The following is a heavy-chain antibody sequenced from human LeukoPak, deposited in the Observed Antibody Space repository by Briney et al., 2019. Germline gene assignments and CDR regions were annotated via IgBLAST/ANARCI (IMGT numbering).Heavy chain of an antibody. Sequence: GGSLRLSCAASGFTFSSYSMNWVRQAPGKGLEWVAVIWYDGSNKYYADSVKGRFTISRDNSKNTLYLQMNSLRAEDTAVYYCARVAVAGTSRYYFDYWGQGTLVTVSS. D-gene: IGHD6-19*01. CDR2: IWYDGSNK. V-gene: IGHV3-33*08. CDR3: ARVAVAGTSRYYFDY. CDR1: GFTFSSYS. J-gene: IGHJ4*02.